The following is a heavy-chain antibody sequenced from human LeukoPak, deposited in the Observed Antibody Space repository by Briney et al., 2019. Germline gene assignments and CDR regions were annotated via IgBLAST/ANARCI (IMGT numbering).Heavy chain of an antibody. CDR2: ISSSSSYI. D-gene: IGHD3-10*01. J-gene: IGHJ6*02. CDR3: ARATEMHYGSGSRRQYYYYGMDV. V-gene: IGHV3-21*01. CDR1: GFTFSSYS. Sequence: PGGSLRLSCAASGFTFSSYSMNWVRQAPGKGLEWVSSISSSSSYIYYADSVKGRFTISRDNAKNSLYLQMNSLRAEDTAVYYCARATEMHYGSGSRRQYYYYGMDVWGQGTTVTVSS.